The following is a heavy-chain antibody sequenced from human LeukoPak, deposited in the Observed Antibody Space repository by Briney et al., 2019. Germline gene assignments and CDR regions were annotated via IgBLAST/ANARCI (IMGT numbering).Heavy chain of an antibody. Sequence: SETLSLTCTVSGYSISSDYYWGWVRQPPGKWLEWIGSIYHSGSTYYNPSLKSRVTISVDTSKNQFSLKLSSVTAADTAVYYCASSEYYYDSSSPYWGQGTLVTVSS. V-gene: IGHV4-38-2*02. CDR2: IYHSGST. D-gene: IGHD3-22*01. CDR1: GYSISSDYY. CDR3: ASSEYYYDSSSPY. J-gene: IGHJ4*02.